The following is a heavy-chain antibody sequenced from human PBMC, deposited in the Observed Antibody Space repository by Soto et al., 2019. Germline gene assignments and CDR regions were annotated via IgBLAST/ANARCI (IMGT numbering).Heavy chain of an antibody. Sequence: GGALRLSCAASGFTFSSYWMHWVRQAPGKGLVWVSRINSDGSSTSYADSVKGRFTISRDNAKNTLYLQMNSLRAEDTAVYYYSILARFLRRPCSFDFPGQAPLVTVSS. D-gene: IGHD2-21*01. CDR1: GFTFSSYW. J-gene: IGHJ4*02. CDR2: INSDGSST. V-gene: IGHV3-74*01. CDR3: SILARFLRRPCSFDF.